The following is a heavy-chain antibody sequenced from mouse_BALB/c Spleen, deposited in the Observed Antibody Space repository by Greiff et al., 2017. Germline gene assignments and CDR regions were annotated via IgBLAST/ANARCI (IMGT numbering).Heavy chain of an antibody. CDR3: ARNSMITFYAMDY. D-gene: IGHD2-4*01. Sequence: QVTLKVSGPGILQPSQTLSLTCSFSGFSLSTSGMGVSWIRQPSGKGLEWLAHIYWDDDKRYNPSLKSRLTISKDTSRNQVFLKITSVDTADTATYYCARNSMITFYAMDYWGQGTSVTVSS. J-gene: IGHJ4*01. V-gene: IGHV8-12*01. CDR1: GFSLSTSGMG. CDR2: IYWDDDK.